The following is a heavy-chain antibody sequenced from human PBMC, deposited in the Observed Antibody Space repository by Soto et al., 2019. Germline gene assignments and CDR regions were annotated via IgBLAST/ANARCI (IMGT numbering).Heavy chain of an antibody. CDR1: GGSFIGYY. J-gene: IGHJ6*03. Sequence: SETLSLTCAVYGGSFIGYYWSWIRQPPGKGLEWIGEINHSGSTNYNPSLKSRVTISVDTSKKQFSLKVSSVTAADTAVYYCARDYSTVDSYYYYMDVWGKGTTVTVSS. V-gene: IGHV4-34*01. CDR3: ARDYSTVDSYYYYMDV. D-gene: IGHD4-4*01. CDR2: INHSGST.